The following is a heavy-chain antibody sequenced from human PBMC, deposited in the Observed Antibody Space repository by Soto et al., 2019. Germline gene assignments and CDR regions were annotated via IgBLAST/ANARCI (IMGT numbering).Heavy chain of an antibody. CDR3: ARVGPGYCSSTSCRDFDS. J-gene: IGHJ4*02. Sequence: LRISCVGDGFTFSSDSMSWVRQAQGKGLEWVSAISPAGDKTYYADSVKGQFSISRDTSRNTLFLQMNSLRAEHTAVYYYARVGPGYCSSTSCRDFDSWGLGTLVTDSA. D-gene: IGHD2-2*01. V-gene: IGHV3-23*01. CDR2: ISPAGDKT. CDR1: GFTFSSDS.